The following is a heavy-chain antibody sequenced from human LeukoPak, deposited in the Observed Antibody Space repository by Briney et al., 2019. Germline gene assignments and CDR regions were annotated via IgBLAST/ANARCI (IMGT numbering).Heavy chain of an antibody. D-gene: IGHD3-10*01. V-gene: IGHV3-30*03. J-gene: IGHJ4*02. Sequence: GGSLRLSCSPSGLFFNSCGMHWGRQAPGKGLEWVADISSDGSNKYYADSVKGRFTISRDNSKNTLSLQMNSLRTEDTAVFYCAYGWGSSGMFYNHFDCWGQGTLVTVSS. CDR1: GLFFNSCG. CDR3: AYGWGSSGMFYNHFDC. CDR2: ISSDGSNK.